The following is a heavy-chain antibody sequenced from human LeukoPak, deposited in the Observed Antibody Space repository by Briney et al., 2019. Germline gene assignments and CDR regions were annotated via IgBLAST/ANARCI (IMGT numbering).Heavy chain of an antibody. CDR3: ARVSAYYDFWSAYLDY. J-gene: IGHJ4*02. CDR1: GFTFSGYS. D-gene: IGHD3-3*01. CDR2: IGSSGSYI. V-gene: IGHV3-21*01. Sequence: GGSLRLSCAASGFTFSGYSMNWVRQAPGKGLEWVSSIGSSGSYIYYADSMKGRFTISRDNSKNTLYLQMNSLRAEDTAVYYCARVSAYYDFWSAYLDYWGQGTLVTVSS.